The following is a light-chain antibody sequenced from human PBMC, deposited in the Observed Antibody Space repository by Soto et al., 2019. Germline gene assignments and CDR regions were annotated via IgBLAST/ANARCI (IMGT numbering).Light chain of an antibody. CDR2: GAS. Sequence: EIVMTQSPASLSVSPGEGATLSCRASQTVASNLAWYQQKPGQGPRLLIHGASTRATGVPARFSGSGSGTDFTLTISSLQSEDFAVYYCQQYHNWPPQYTFGQGTKLLIK. V-gene: IGKV3-15*01. J-gene: IGKJ2*01. CDR3: QQYHNWPPQYT. CDR1: QTVASN.